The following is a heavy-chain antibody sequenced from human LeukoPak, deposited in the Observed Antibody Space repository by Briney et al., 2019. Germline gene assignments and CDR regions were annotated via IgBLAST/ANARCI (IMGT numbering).Heavy chain of an antibody. V-gene: IGHV3-48*03. CDR2: ISSSGSTI. Sequence: GGSLRLSCAASGFTFSSYEINWVRQAPGKGLEWVSYISSSGSTIYYADSVKGRFTISRDNAKNSLYLQMNSLRAEDTAVYYCARVRWKYFDYWGQGTLVTVSS. J-gene: IGHJ4*02. CDR3: ARVRWKYFDY. CDR1: GFTFSSYE. D-gene: IGHD4-23*01.